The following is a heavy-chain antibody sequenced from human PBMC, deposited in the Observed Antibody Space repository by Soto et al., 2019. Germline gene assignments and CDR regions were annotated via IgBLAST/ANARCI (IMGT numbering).Heavy chain of an antibody. CDR1: GYTFTSYA. CDR2: INAGNGNT. Sequence: QVQLVQSGAEVKKPGASVKVSCKASGYTFTSYAMHWVRQAPGQRLEWMGLINAGNGNTKNPQKFQGRVTITRDTYASTAYMEPSSLRSEDTAVYYCARDVGATGDWGQGTLVTVSS. V-gene: IGHV1-3*01. CDR3: ARDVGATGD. J-gene: IGHJ4*02. D-gene: IGHD1-26*01.